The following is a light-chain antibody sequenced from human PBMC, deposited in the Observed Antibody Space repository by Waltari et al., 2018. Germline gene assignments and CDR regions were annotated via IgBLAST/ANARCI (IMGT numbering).Light chain of an antibody. CDR2: KAN. V-gene: IGLV8-61*01. Sequence: QTVVTQEPSLSVSPGGTVTLTCALSSGSLSTTSYATWYQQTPGQAPRTLVYKANARSSGVPDRCSGSILGNTAALTITGAQADDESDYYCALYMGSGIWVFGGGTRVTVL. J-gene: IGLJ3*02. CDR3: ALYMGSGIWV. CDR1: SGSLSTTSY.